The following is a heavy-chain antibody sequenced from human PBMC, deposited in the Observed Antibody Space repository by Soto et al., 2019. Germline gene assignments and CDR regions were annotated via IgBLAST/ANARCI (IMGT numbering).Heavy chain of an antibody. D-gene: IGHD1-1*01. J-gene: IGHJ1*01. V-gene: IGHV4-34*01. CDR3: GGTLRTTGTTIRAHLGY. CDR1: GGSFSGYY. CDR2: INHIGST. Sequence: NLSETLSLTCAVYGGSFSGYYWSWIRQPPGKGLEWIGEINHIGSTNYNPSLKSRVTISVDTSKNQFSLKLSPVTAADTAVYYSGGTLRTTGTTIRAHLGYWAQVTLVT.